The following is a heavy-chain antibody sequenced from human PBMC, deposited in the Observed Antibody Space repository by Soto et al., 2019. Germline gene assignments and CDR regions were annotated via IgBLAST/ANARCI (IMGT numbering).Heavy chain of an antibody. D-gene: IGHD1-1*01. CDR2: IGTAGDT. J-gene: IGHJ6*02. CDR1: GFTFSSYD. V-gene: IGHV3-13*01. CDR3: ARGAWNDQKWGEDYYYGIDV. Sequence: EVQLVESGGGLVQPGGSLRLSCAASGFTFSSYDMHWVRQATGKGLEWVSAIGTAGDTYYPGSVKGRFTISRENAKNSMYLQMNSLRAGDTAVYYCARGAWNDQKWGEDYYYGIDVWGQGTTVTVSS.